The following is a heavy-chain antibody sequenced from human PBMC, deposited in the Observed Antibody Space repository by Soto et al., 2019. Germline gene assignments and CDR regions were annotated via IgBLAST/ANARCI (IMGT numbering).Heavy chain of an antibody. J-gene: IGHJ6*02. D-gene: IGHD4-17*01. CDR2: IKQDGSEK. Sequence: PGGSLRLSCAASGFTFSTYWMSWVRQAPGKGLEWVANIKQDGSEKYYVDSVKGRFTISRDNAKNSLYLQMNSLRAEDTAVYYCARHKASTVTTYFYNYGMDVWGQGTTVTVSS. CDR1: GFTFSTYW. V-gene: IGHV3-7*03. CDR3: ARHKASTVTTYFYNYGMDV.